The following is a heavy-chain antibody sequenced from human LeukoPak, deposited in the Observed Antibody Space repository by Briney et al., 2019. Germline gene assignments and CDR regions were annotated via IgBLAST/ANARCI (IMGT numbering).Heavy chain of an antibody. D-gene: IGHD3-22*01. J-gene: IGHJ6*02. CDR3: ARDPIRQYRPYYDPPGVGSRDYYYGMDV. Sequence: ASVKVSCKASGYTFTNYGFSWVRQAPGQGLEWMGWVSAYSGNTKYAQKFQGRVTMTTDTSTSTVYMELMTLRSDDTAVYYCARDPIRQYRPYYDPPGVGSRDYYYGMDVWGQGTTVTVSS. CDR1: GYTFTNYG. CDR2: VSAYSGNT. V-gene: IGHV1-18*01.